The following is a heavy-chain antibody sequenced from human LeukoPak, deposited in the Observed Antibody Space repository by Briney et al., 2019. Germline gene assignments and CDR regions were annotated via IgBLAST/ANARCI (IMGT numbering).Heavy chain of an antibody. D-gene: IGHD1-26*01. CDR1: GFIFSTYA. CDR2: IKGDGSEK. V-gene: IGHV3-7*01. J-gene: IGHJ6*03. CDR3: ARDPYSGSYGNYYYYFMDV. Sequence: GGSLRLSCAASGFIFSTYAMSWVRQAPGKGLEWVANIKGDGSEKYYVDSVKGRFTISRDNAKNSLYLQMTSPRAEDTAVYYCARDPYSGSYGNYYYYFMDVWGKGTTVTISS.